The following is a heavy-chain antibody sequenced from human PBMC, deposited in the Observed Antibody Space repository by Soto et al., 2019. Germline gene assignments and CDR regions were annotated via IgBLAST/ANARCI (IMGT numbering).Heavy chain of an antibody. CDR2: IYHSGST. CDR3: ARVTTVTTSGDLFAYNWFDP. Sequence: PSETLSLTCAVSSGSISSSNWWSWVRQPPGKGLEWIGEIYHSGSTNYNPPLKSRVTISVDKSKNQFSLKLSSVTAADTAVYYCARVTTVTTSGDLFAYNWFDPWGQGTLVTVSS. CDR1: SGSISSSNW. J-gene: IGHJ5*02. D-gene: IGHD4-4*01. V-gene: IGHV4-4*02.